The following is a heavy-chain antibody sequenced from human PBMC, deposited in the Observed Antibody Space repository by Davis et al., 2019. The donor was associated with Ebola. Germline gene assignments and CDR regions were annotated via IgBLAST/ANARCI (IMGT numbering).Heavy chain of an antibody. CDR3: AAEDYNDGTCCSFDY. CDR1: GFSFTNSA. J-gene: IGHJ4*02. V-gene: IGHV1-58*01. CDR2: VIVSSGNT. Sequence: SVKVSCKTSGFSFTNSAVQWVRQAPGERLEWIGWVIVSSGNTKYTQNLQGRLIITSDTSTGTAYIELSMLTTEDTAVSYFAAEDYNDGTCCSFDYWGQGTLVTVSS. D-gene: IGHD3-22*01.